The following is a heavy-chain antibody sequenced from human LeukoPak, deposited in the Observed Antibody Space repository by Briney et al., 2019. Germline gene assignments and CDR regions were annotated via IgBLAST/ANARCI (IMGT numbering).Heavy chain of an antibody. J-gene: IGHJ4*02. V-gene: IGHV3-30-3*01. CDR3: ARSDMYYDFWSGSPDY. CDR2: ISYDGSNK. Sequence: GGSLRLSCAASGFTFSSYAMHWVRQAPGKGLEWVAVISYDGSNKYYADSVKGRFTISRDNSKNTLYLQMNSLRAEDTAVYYSARSDMYYDFWSGSPDYWGQGTLVTVSS. D-gene: IGHD3-3*01. CDR1: GFTFSSYA.